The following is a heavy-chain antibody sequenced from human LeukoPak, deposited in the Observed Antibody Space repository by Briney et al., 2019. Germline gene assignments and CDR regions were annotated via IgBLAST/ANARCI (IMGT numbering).Heavy chain of an antibody. CDR3: ARDFLYNWNYEASYYYGMDV. Sequence: SETPSLTCTVSGGSISSYYWSWIRQPPGKGLEWIGYIYYSGSTNYNPSLKSRVTISVDTSKNQFSLKLSSVTAADTAVYYCARDFLYNWNYEASYYYGMDVWGQGTTVTVSS. D-gene: IGHD1-7*01. CDR1: GGSISSYY. V-gene: IGHV4-59*12. J-gene: IGHJ6*02. CDR2: IYYSGST.